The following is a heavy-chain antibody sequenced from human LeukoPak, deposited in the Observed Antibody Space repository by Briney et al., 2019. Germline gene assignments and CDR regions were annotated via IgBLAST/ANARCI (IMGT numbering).Heavy chain of an antibody. D-gene: IGHD1-14*01. V-gene: IGHV3-11*06. CDR2: ISSSSSYT. J-gene: IGHJ4*02. Sequence: AGSLRLSCAASGFTFSDYYMSWIRQAPGKGLEWVSYISSSSSYTNYADSVKGRFTISRDNAKNSLYLQMNSLGAEDAAVYYCARGPDARRGEGLDYWGQGTLVTVSS. CDR1: GFTFSDYY. CDR3: ARGPDARRGEGLDY.